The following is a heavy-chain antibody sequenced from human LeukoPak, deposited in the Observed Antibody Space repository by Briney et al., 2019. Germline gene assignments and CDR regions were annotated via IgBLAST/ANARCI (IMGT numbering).Heavy chain of an antibody. Sequence: GGSLRLSCAASGFTFSNYLMHWVRQAPGQGLVWVSRVKTDGSCTTYADSVKGRFTISRDNAKNTLYLQMNSLRAEDTAVYYCARAPGGTYSFGMWGQGTMVTVSS. J-gene: IGHJ3*02. D-gene: IGHD1-1*01. V-gene: IGHV3-74*01. CDR2: VKTDGSCT. CDR3: ARAPGGTYSFGM. CDR1: GFTFSNYL.